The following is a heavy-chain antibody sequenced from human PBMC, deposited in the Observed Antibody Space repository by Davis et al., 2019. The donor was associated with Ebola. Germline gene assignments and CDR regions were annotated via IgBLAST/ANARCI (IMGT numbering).Heavy chain of an antibody. CDR1: GYTFTSYA. CDR3: ARDDNVLLWFGEVRGGMDV. CDR2: INPNSGGT. D-gene: IGHD3-10*01. J-gene: IGHJ6*04. Sequence: ASVKVSCKASGYTFTSYAMNWVRQAPGQGLEWMGRINPNSGGTNYAQKFQGRVTMTRDTSISTAYMELSRLRSDDTAVYYCARDDNVLLWFGEVRGGMDVWGKGTTVTVSS. V-gene: IGHV1-2*06.